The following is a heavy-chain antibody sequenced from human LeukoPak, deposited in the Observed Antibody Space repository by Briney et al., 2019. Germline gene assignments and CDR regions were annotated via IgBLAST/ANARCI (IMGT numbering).Heavy chain of an antibody. V-gene: IGHV4-59*01. CDR1: GVSITSYY. J-gene: IGHJ4*02. Sequence: PSETLSLTCTVSGVSITSYYWGWIRQPPGKGLEWIGHIYYSGSTNYNPSLKSRVTISIDTSKNQFSLRLSSVTAADTAVYYCARGAAGYSYGWGQGTLVTVSS. D-gene: IGHD5-18*01. CDR3: ARGAAGYSYG. CDR2: IYYSGST.